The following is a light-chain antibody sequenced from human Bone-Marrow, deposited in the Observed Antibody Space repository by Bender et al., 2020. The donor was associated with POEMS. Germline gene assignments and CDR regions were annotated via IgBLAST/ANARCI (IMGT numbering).Light chain of an antibody. CDR3: SSWDDSLSGWV. CDR2: SNY. V-gene: IGLV1-44*01. CDR1: DSNIEVNN. Sequence: QPVLTQPPSVSGSPGQRVTISCSGSDSNIEVNNFNCYQQFQGTAPSLVVYSNYQRPSGVPARFSGSKSGTSASLAISDIQSEDEGDYYCSSWDDSLSGWVFGGGTKLTVL. J-gene: IGLJ3*02.